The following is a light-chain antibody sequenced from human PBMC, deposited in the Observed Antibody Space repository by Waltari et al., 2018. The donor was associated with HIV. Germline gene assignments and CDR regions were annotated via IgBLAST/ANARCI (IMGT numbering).Light chain of an antibody. V-gene: IGLV1-47*01. Sequence: QTVLTPPPSASGTPGPRVTISCSGSRSHIGRNYVYWYQQLPATAPKLLIHRNNQRPSGVPDRFSGSKAGTSVSLAISGLRSEDEADYYCAAWDDRLSGWVFGGGTKLTV. CDR2: RNN. CDR1: RSHIGRNY. CDR3: AAWDDRLSGWV. J-gene: IGLJ3*02.